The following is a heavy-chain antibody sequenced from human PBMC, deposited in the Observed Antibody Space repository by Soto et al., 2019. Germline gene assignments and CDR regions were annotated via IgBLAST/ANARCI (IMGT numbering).Heavy chain of an antibody. CDR1: GFTFSFCA. D-gene: IGHD3-22*01. V-gene: IGHV3-23*01. J-gene: IGHJ4*02. CDR2: MRGSNGDT. CDR3: VKGHSDSYYYFDY. Sequence: EVQLLESGGALVQPGESLRLSCAASGFTFSFCAMGWVRQAPGKGLEWVSSMRGSNGDTYYADSVKGRFTISRDNSKNTLYLQMNSLRVEDTALYYCVKGHSDSYYYFDYWGQGALVTVSS.